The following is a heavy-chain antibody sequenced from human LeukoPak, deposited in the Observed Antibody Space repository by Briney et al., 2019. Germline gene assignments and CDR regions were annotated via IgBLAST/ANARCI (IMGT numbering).Heavy chain of an antibody. J-gene: IGHJ4*02. CDR1: GYTFTCYY. CDR2: INPNSGGT. CDR3: AREDYVWGSYRYTPRVFDY. V-gene: IGHV1-2*02. Sequence: ASVKVSCKASGYTFTCYYMHWVRQAPGQGLEWMGWINPNSGGTNYAQKFQGRVTMTRDTSISTAYMEPSRLRSDDTAVYYCAREDYVWGSYRYTPRVFDYWGQGTLVTVSS. D-gene: IGHD3-16*02.